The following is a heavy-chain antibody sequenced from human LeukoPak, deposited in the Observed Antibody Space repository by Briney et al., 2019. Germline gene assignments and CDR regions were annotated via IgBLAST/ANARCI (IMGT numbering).Heavy chain of an antibody. CDR1: GFTFGSYN. Sequence: PGGSLRLSCAASGFTFGSYNMNWLRQAPGKGLEWVSSISTSSSYIYYADSVKGRFNISRDNAKKSLYLQMNSLRAGDTAVYYCARDGGDYYDSSGYPFHHWGQGTLVTVSS. CDR2: ISTSSSYI. V-gene: IGHV3-21*01. D-gene: IGHD3-22*01. CDR3: ARDGGDYYDSSGYPFHH. J-gene: IGHJ1*01.